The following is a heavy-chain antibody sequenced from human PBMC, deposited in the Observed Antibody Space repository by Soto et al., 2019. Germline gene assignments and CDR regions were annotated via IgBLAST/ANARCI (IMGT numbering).Heavy chain of an antibody. D-gene: IGHD2-15*01. Sequence: QVQLVQSGAEVKKPGSSVKVSCKASGGTFSSYAISWVRQAPGQGLEWMGGIIPIFGTANYAQKFQGRVTITADECASTADMELSSLRSEDAAVYYCARDSDHGGYCSGGSCYELYSWFDPWGQGTLVTVPS. CDR3: ARDSDHGGYCSGGSCYELYSWFDP. V-gene: IGHV1-69*01. CDR1: GGTFSSYA. CDR2: IIPIFGTA. J-gene: IGHJ5*02.